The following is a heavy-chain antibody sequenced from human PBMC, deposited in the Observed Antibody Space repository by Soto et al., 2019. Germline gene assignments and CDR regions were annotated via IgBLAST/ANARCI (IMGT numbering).Heavy chain of an antibody. CDR2: IFSDGIST. J-gene: IGHJ4*02. CDR1: GFFFSGCW. D-gene: IGHD6-25*01. V-gene: IGHV3-74*01. CDR3: ARDAHSSDWHTLGTIDY. Sequence: EEQLVESGGGLVQPGGSLRLSCAASGFFFSGCWMHWIRQAPGKGLVWVARIFSDGISTRYADSVKGRFTISRDNAKNTLYLQMNGLRAEDTGIYYCARDAHSSDWHTLGTIDYWGQGTLVTVSS.